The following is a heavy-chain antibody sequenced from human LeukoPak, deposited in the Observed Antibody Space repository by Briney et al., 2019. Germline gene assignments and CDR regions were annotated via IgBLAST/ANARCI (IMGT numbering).Heavy chain of an antibody. J-gene: IGHJ4*02. Sequence: PGGSLRLSCAASGFTVSSSCLTWVRQAPGKGLEWVSVIYSGGPTYYADSVKGRFTISRDNSKNTLYLQMNSLRAEDTAVYYCASHSSSWYGFDYWGQGTLVTVSS. CDR3: ASHSSSWYGFDY. D-gene: IGHD6-13*01. CDR1: GFTVSSSC. CDR2: IYSGGPT. V-gene: IGHV3-53*01.